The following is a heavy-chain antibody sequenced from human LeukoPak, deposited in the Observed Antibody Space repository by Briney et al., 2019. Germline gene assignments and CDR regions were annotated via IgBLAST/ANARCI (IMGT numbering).Heavy chain of an antibody. CDR1: GGSISTYY. Sequence: SETLSLTCAVSGGSISTYYWSWIRQPPGKGLEWIGYIYYSGSTNYNPSLKSRVTMSVDTSKNEFSLKLSSVTAADTAVYYCARDSFRAAGYYYYMDVWGKGTTVTVSS. CDR2: IYYSGST. D-gene: IGHD6-13*01. CDR3: ARDSFRAAGYYYYMDV. J-gene: IGHJ6*03. V-gene: IGHV4-59*01.